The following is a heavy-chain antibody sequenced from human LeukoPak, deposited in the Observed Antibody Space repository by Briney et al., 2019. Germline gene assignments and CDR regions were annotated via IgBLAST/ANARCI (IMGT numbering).Heavy chain of an antibody. CDR1: GFTFSDYY. CDR2: ISSSGSTI. Sequence: GGSLRLSCAASGFTFSDYYMSWIRQAPGKGLEWVSYISSSGSTIYYADSVQGRFTISRDASKNTLFLQMNSLRADDTAVYYCARKTDSSGSGDYWGQGTLVTVSS. V-gene: IGHV3-11*01. D-gene: IGHD3-22*01. J-gene: IGHJ4*02. CDR3: ARKTDSSGSGDY.